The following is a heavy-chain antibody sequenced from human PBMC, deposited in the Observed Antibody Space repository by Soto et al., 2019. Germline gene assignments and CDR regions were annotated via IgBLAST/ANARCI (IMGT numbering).Heavy chain of an antibody. CDR2: ISYDGSNK. J-gene: IGHJ4*02. CDR3: AKEKVDTAGPFDY. Sequence: GGSLRLSCAASGFTFSSYGMHWVRQAPGKGLEWVAVISYDGSNKYYANSVKGRFTISRDNSKNTLYLQMNSLRAEDTAVYYCAKEKVDTAGPFDYWGQGTLVTVSS. D-gene: IGHD5-18*01. V-gene: IGHV3-30*18. CDR1: GFTFSSYG.